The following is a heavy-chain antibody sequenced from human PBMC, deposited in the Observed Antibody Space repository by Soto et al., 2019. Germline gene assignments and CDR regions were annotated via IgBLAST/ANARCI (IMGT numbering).Heavy chain of an antibody. CDR1: GFTFNTHG. CDR2: IWYDGSQR. Sequence: VELVESGGGVVQPGGSLRPSCAASGFTFNTHGMHWVRQAPGKGLEWVAVIWYDGSQRYYADFVRGRFTISRDNSQNTLYLQMTSLRAEDTAVYYCARIDDYGDYVTDYWGQGALVTVSS. J-gene: IGHJ4*02. V-gene: IGHV3-33*01. CDR3: ARIDDYGDYVTDY. D-gene: IGHD4-17*01.